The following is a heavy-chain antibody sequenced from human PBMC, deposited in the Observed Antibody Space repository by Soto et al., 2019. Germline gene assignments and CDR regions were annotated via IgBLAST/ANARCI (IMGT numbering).Heavy chain of an antibody. Sequence: PSETLSLTCNSSGGPLSSFYYSWIRQAPGKGLEWIGYIYYTGSTNYNPSLKSRVTMSVDTSKNQFSLKLTSVTAADTAAYFCAVTRGGAHPHDIWGQGTMVTVSS. J-gene: IGHJ3*02. CDR1: GGPLSSFY. V-gene: IGHV4-59*01. D-gene: IGHD2-21*02. CDR2: IYYTGST. CDR3: AVTRGGAHPHDI.